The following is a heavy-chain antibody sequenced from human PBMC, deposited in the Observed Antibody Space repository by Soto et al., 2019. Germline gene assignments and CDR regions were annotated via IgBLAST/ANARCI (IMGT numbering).Heavy chain of an antibody. CDR2: IYYSGST. J-gene: IGHJ3*02. CDR1: GGSINSFY. V-gene: IGHV4-59*08. D-gene: IGHD1-1*01. CDR3: ARRERLGAFDI. Sequence: SETLSLTCTVSGGSINSFYWSWIRQPQGKGLEWIGYIYYSGSTNYNPSLKSRVTISVDTSKNQFSLKLSSVTAADMAVYYGARRERLGAFDIWGQGTMVTVSS.